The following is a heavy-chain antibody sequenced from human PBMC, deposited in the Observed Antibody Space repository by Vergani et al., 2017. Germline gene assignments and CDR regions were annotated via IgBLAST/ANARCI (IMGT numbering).Heavy chain of an antibody. V-gene: IGHV4-38-2*01. D-gene: IGHD3-9*01. CDR2: IYRTGRI. CDR1: GFSIDNGYY. CDR3: ARRSGIVYDIFSGTQYFFDF. Sequence: QVQLQESGPGLVKPSETLSLTCAVSGFSIDNGYYWDWIRQPPGKGLEWIGSIYRTGRIHFNPSLKSRVTISVDTSNNHFSLRLTSLTAADTAVYYCARRSGIVYDIFSGTQYFFDFWGQGTLVTVSS. J-gene: IGHJ4*02.